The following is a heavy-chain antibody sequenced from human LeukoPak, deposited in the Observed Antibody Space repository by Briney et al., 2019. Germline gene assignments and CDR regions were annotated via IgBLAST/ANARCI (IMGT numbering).Heavy chain of an antibody. D-gene: IGHD3-16*01. J-gene: IGHJ5*02. V-gene: IGHV1-69*13. CDR3: ARSGNWYYDDIGYNWFDP. CDR1: GGTFSSYA. CDR2: IIPIFGTA. Sequence: ASVKVSCKASGGTFSSYAISWVRQAPGQGLEWMGGIIPIFGTANYAQKFQGRVTITADESTSTAYMELSSLRSEDTAVYYCARSGNWYYDDIGYNWFDPWGQGTLVTVSS.